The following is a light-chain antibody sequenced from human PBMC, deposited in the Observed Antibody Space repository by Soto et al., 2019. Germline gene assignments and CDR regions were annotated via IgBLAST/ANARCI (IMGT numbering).Light chain of an antibody. CDR2: DAS. CDR3: QQYSSYSPWT. J-gene: IGKJ1*01. V-gene: IGKV1-5*01. CDR1: QSISHW. Sequence: DIQMTQSPSTLSASVGDGVTIACRASQSISHWLAWYQQKPGKAPKLLIYDASNLESGVPSRFSGSGSGTELTLTISSLQPDDFATYYCQQYSSYSPWTFGQGTKVEIK.